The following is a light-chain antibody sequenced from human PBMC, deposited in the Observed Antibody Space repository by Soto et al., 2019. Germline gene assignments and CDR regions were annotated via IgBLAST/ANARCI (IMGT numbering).Light chain of an antibody. J-gene: IGKJ1*01. Sequence: EIVLTQTPVTMALSPGERATLSCRASQSVSNNYLAWYQQKTGQAPRIVINDDFNRATGIPDRFSGSGSGTDFTLTISVLAPEDFAVYCSQHRFSWPPAXGQGTKVEI. CDR1: QSVSNNY. V-gene: IGKV3D-20*02. CDR2: DDF. CDR3: QHRFSWPPA.